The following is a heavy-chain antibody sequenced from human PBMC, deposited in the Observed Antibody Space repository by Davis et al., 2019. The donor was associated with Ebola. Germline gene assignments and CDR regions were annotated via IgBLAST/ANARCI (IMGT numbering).Heavy chain of an antibody. D-gene: IGHD1-26*01. CDR3: AKGGSGSYLWTWMDY. J-gene: IGHJ4*02. V-gene: IGHV3-30-3*02. CDR2: ISYDGSNK. CDR1: GFTFSSYA. Sequence: PGGSLRLSCAASGFTFSSYAMHWVRQPPGKGLEWVAVISYDGSNKYYADSVKGRFTISRDNSKNTLYLQMNNLRAEDTAVYYCAKGGSGSYLWTWMDYWGQGTLVTVSS.